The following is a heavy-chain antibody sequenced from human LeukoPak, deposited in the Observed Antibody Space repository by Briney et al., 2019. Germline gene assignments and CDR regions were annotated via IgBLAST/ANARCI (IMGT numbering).Heavy chain of an antibody. J-gene: IGHJ4*02. D-gene: IGHD3-22*01. CDR3: AKGSYYDSSGSFYFDY. CDR2: IYSDGST. V-gene: IGHV3-53*01. Sequence: PGGSLRLSCVASGFTVNSNCMSWVRQAPGKGLDWVSVIYSDGSTYYSDSVKGRFTISRDNSKNTLYVQVNSLGTEDTAAYYCAKGSYYDSSGSFYFDYWGQGTLVTVSS. CDR1: GFTVNSNC.